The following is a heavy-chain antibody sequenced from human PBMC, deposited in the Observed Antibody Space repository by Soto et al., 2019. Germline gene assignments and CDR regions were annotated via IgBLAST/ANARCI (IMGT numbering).Heavy chain of an antibody. CDR1: GFSLSTSGVG. V-gene: IGHV2-5*01. CDR3: AHRPPTYYDFWSCYPNYSDY. Sequence: SGPTLVNPTQTLTLTCTFSGFSLSTSGVGVGWIRQPPGKALEWLALIYWNDDKRYSPSLKSRLTITKDTSKNQVVLTMTNMDPVGTATYYCAHRPPTYYDFWSCYPNYSDYWGQGTLVTVSS. D-gene: IGHD3-3*01. J-gene: IGHJ4*02. CDR2: IYWNDDK.